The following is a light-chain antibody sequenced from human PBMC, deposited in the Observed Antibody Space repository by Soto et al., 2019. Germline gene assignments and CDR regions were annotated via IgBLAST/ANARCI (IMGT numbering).Light chain of an antibody. CDR1: SSNIGAGYD. J-gene: IGLJ2*01. CDR3: QSYDSSLSVV. V-gene: IGLV1-40*01. Sequence: QSVLTQPPSVSGAPGQRVTISCTGSSSNIGAGYDVHWYQQLPGTAPKLLIYGNSNRPSGVPDRFSGSKSGTSASLAITGHQAEDGADYYCQSYDSSLSVVFGGGTKLTVL. CDR2: GNS.